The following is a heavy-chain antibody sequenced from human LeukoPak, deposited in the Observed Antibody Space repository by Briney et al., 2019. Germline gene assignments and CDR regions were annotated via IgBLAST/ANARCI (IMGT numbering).Heavy chain of an antibody. CDR3: AGRLAYCGGDSFSTLDY. J-gene: IGHJ4*02. Sequence: PSETLSLTCTVSGGSISSYYWSWPRQPAGKGREEIGRIYTSGNTNYTPSRKTRVTISVDTSKTPSSLMLRSVTAAATAVCYCAGRLAYCGGDSFSTLDYWGQGTLVTVSS. V-gene: IGHV4-4*07. CDR2: IYTSGNT. CDR1: GGSISSYY. D-gene: IGHD2-21*02.